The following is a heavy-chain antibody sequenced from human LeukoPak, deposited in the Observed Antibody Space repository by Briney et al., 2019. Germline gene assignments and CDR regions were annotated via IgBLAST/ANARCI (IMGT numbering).Heavy chain of an antibody. CDR3: ARVPPAIAAAGSWYFDY. D-gene: IGHD6-13*01. J-gene: IGHJ4*02. CDR2: INPNSGGT. V-gene: IGHV1-2*02. Sequence: ASVKVSCKASGYTFTGYYMHWVRQAPGQGLELMGWINPNSGGTNYAQKFQGRVTMTRDTSISTAYMGLSRLRSDDTAVYYCARVPPAIAAAGSWYFDYWGQGTLVTVSS. CDR1: GYTFTGYY.